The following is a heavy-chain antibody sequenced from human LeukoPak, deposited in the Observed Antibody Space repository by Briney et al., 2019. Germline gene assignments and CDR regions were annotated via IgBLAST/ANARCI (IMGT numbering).Heavy chain of an antibody. CDR2: ISSSSSYI. CDR3: AGSYYDFWGGYSFDY. D-gene: IGHD3-3*01. CDR1: GFTFSSYS. J-gene: IGHJ4*02. Sequence: GGSLRLSCAASGFTFSSYSMNWVRQAPGKGLEWVSSISSSSSYIHYADSVKGRFTISRDNAKNSLYLQMNSLRAEDTAVYYCAGSYYDFWGGYSFDYWGQGTLVTVSS. V-gene: IGHV3-21*01.